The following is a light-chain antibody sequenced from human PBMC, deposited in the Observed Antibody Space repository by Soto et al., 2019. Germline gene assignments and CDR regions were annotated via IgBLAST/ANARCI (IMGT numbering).Light chain of an antibody. J-gene: IGKJ2*01. CDR2: AAS. Sequence: DIQMTQSPSSLSASVGDRVTVTCRASQSISSYLNWYQQKPGKAPKLLIYAASILQTGVPSRFSGSGSGTDFTLTISSLQPEDFATYYCQQSYSSPYTLGQGTKVDLK. CDR3: QQSYSSPYT. V-gene: IGKV1-39*01. CDR1: QSISSY.